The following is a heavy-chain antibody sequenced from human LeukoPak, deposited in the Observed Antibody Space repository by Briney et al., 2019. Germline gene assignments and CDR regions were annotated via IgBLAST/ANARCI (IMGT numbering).Heavy chain of an antibody. Sequence: GGSLRLSYAASGFTFSSYAVSWVRQAPGKGLEWVSAISGSGGSTYYVDSVKGRFTISRDNSKNTLYLQMNSLRAEDTAVYYCAKVLRQLARYYYYGMDVWGQGTTVTVSS. CDR3: AKVLRQLARYYYYGMDV. J-gene: IGHJ6*02. CDR1: GFTFSSYA. CDR2: ISGSGGST. D-gene: IGHD6-6*01. V-gene: IGHV3-23*01.